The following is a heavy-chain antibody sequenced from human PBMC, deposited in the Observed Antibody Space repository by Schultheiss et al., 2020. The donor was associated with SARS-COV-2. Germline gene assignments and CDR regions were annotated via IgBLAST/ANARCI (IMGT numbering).Heavy chain of an antibody. CDR3: ARSAGWFDP. CDR2: INPSGGST. V-gene: IGHV1-46*01. CDR1: GYTFTSYY. J-gene: IGHJ5*02. Sequence: ASVKVSCKASGYTFTSYYMHWVRQAPGQGLESMGIINPSGGSTSYAQKFQGRVTMTRDTSTITVYMEVSSLRSEDTAVYYCARSAGWFDPWGQGTLVTVSS.